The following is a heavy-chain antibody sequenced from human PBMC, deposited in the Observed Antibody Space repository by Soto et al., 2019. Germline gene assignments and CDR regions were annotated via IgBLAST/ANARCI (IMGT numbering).Heavy chain of an antibody. CDR1: GYTFTSYG. D-gene: IGHD3-3*01. CDR2: ISAYNGNT. CDR3: ARMHYDFWSGYATWFYP. V-gene: IGHV1-18*01. J-gene: IGHJ5*02. Sequence: ASVKVSCKASGYTFTSYGISWVRQAPGQGLEWMGWISAYNGNTNYAQKLQGRVTMTTDTSTSTAYMELRSLRSDDTAVYYRARMHYDFWSGYATWFYPWGQGTLVTVSS.